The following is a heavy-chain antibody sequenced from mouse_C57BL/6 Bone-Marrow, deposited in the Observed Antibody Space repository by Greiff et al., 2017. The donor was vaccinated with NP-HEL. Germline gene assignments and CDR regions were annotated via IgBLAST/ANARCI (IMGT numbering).Heavy chain of an antibody. Sequence: QVQLKQSGAELARPGASVKLSCKASGYTFTSYGISWVKQRTGQGLEWIGEIYPRSGNTYYNEKFKGKASLTADKSSSTAYMELRSLTSEDSAVYFCARDYYGSRRYFDYWGQGTTLTVSS. J-gene: IGHJ2*01. V-gene: IGHV1-81*01. CDR1: GYTFTSYG. CDR3: ARDYYGSRRYFDY. D-gene: IGHD1-1*01. CDR2: IYPRSGNT.